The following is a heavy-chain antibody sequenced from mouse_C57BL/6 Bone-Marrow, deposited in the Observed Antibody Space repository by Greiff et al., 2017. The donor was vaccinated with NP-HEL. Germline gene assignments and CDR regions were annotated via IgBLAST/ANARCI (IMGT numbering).Heavy chain of an antibody. D-gene: IGHD2-4*01. Sequence: VQLQQSGAELVRPGASVKLSCTASGFNIKDDYMHWVKQRPEQGLEWIGWIDPENGDTEYASKFQGKATITADTSSNTAYLQLSSLTSEDTAVYYCTTDDYDDYFDYWGQGTTLPVSS. J-gene: IGHJ2*01. CDR1: GFNIKDDY. CDR2: IDPENGDT. V-gene: IGHV14-4*01. CDR3: TTDDYDDYFDY.